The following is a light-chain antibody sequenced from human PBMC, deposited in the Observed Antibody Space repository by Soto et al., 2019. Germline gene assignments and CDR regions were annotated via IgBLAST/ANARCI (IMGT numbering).Light chain of an antibody. CDR3: ISYTDISPFRV. CDR1: SSDVGGYNY. Sequence: QSALTQPASVSGSPGQSITISCTGTSSDVGGYNYVSWYQQHPGKAPKLMIYDVNYRPSGVSSRFSGSKSGNTASLTISGLQAADEADYYCISYTDISPFRVFGTGTQLTVL. CDR2: DVN. J-gene: IGLJ1*01. V-gene: IGLV2-14*01.